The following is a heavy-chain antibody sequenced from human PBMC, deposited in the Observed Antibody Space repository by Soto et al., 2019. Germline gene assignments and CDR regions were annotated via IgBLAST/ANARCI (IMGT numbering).Heavy chain of an antibody. Sequence: APVKVSCKASGYTFTSYAMHWVHHAPGQRLEWMGWINAGNGNTKYSQKFQGRVTITRDTSASTAYMELSSLRSEDTAVYYCARTYYDFWSGYLKGLDYWRQGTLVTVSS. D-gene: IGHD3-3*01. CDR3: ARTYYDFWSGYLKGLDY. J-gene: IGHJ4*02. V-gene: IGHV1-3*01. CDR1: GYTFTSYA. CDR2: INAGNGNT.